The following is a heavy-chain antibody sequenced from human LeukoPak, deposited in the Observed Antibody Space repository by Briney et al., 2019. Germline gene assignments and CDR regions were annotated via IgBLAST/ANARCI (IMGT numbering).Heavy chain of an antibody. CDR1: GGSISSYY. V-gene: IGHV4-59*01. CDR2: IYYSGTT. CDR3: ARVIMDTAMVD. Sequence: SETLSLTCTVSGGSISSYYWSWIRQPPGKGLEWIGYIYYSGTTNYNPSLKSGVTISVDTSKNQFSLKLSSVTAADTAVYYCARVIMDTAMVDWGQGTLVTVSS. D-gene: IGHD5-18*01. J-gene: IGHJ4*01.